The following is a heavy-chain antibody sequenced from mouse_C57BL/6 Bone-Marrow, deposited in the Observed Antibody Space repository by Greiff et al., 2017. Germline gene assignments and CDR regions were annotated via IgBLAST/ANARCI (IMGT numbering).Heavy chain of an antibody. V-gene: IGHV5-4*01. CDR1: GFTFSSYA. CDR2: ISDGGSYT. J-gene: IGHJ3*01. CDR3: ARGLLAY. Sequence: VQLKESGGGLVKPGGSLKLSCAASGFTFSSYAMSWVRQTPEKRLEWVATISDGGSYTYYPDNVKGRFTISRDNAKNNLYLQMSHLKSEDTAMYYCARGLLAYWGQGTLVTVSA. D-gene: IGHD1-1*01.